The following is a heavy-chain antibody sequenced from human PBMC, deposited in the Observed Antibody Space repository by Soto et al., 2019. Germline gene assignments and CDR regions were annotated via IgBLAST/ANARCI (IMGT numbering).Heavy chain of an antibody. J-gene: IGHJ4*02. Sequence: GGSLRLSCAASGFTLSNYAMSWVRQAPGKGLEWVSSISGSGDGTFYADSARGRFTISRDNSKNTLHLQMNSLRAEDTAVYYCAKAGCGGECYYYFDCWGQGTLVTVSS. V-gene: IGHV3-23*01. CDR2: ISGSGDGT. CDR3: AKAGCGGECYYYFDC. CDR1: GFTLSNYA. D-gene: IGHD2-21*01.